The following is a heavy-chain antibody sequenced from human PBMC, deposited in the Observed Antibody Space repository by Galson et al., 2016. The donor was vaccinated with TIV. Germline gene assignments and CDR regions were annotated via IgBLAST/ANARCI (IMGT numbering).Heavy chain of an antibody. CDR1: GYPFTTSE. CDR2: MNPDNGNT. CDR3: ARQPVDFLTSPINYYYGMDV. D-gene: IGHD3-10*01. V-gene: IGHV1-8*01. Sequence: SVKVSCKASGYPFTTSEINWVRQGPGQGLEWMGWMNPDNGNTGFAQKFKGRVTLTRDTSMSTAYMEMSGLRFEDTAVYYCARQPVDFLTSPINYYYGMDVWGQGTPVIVSS. J-gene: IGHJ6*02.